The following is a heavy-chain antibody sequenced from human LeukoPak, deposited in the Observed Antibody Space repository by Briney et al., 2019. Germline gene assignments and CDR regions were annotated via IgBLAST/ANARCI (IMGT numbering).Heavy chain of an antibody. D-gene: IGHD4-17*01. CDR3: ARPNGDYYNWFDP. J-gene: IGHJ5*02. CDR2: INPNSGGT. CDR1: GYTFTGYY. Sequence: ALVKVSCKASGYTFTGYYMHWVRQAPGQGLEWMGWINPNSGGTNYAQKFQDRVTLTRDTSISTAYMEVTNLRSDDTAVYYCARPNGDYYNWFDPWGQGTLVTVSS. V-gene: IGHV1-2*02.